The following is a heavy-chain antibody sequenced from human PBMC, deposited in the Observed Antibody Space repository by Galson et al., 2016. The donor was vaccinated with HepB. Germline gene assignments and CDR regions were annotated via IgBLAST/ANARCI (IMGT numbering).Heavy chain of an antibody. CDR3: VRSRTMAGVGITPTYYFDL. J-gene: IGHJ2*01. Sequence: SVKASCKASGYTFTGYYLHWVRQAPGQGLEWMGWINPISGGTNHAQTFQGWVTMTRDTSINTAYMELSLRSDDTAVYYCVRSRTMAGVGITPTYYFDLWGRGTLVTVSS. CDR2: INPISGGT. V-gene: IGHV1-2*04. CDR1: GYTFTGYY. D-gene: IGHD6-19*01.